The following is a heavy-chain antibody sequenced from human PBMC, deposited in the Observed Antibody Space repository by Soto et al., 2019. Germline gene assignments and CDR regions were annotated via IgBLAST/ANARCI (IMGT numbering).Heavy chain of an antibody. CDR3: ARASGIAAAGDYYYGMDD. CDR1: GGTFSSYA. Sequence: QVQLVQSGAEVKKPGSSVKVSCKASGGTFSSYAISWVRQAPGQGLEWMGGIIPIFGTANYAQKFQGRVTITADESTSTAYMELSSLRSEDTAVYYCARASGIAAAGDYYYGMDDWGQGTTVTVSS. D-gene: IGHD6-13*01. CDR2: IIPIFGTA. V-gene: IGHV1-69*01. J-gene: IGHJ6*02.